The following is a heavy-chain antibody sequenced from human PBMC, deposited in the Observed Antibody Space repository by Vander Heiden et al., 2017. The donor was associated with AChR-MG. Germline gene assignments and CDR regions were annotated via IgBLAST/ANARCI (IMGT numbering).Heavy chain of an antibody. Sequence: QLQLQESGPGLVKPSETLSLTCTVFGGSIRSSSYDGGWNRQPPGKGLEWIGSIYYSGSTYYNPTLKGRVTISVDTSKNQFSLKLRSVTAADTAVYYCARLWTTVTTRYFDYWGQGTLVTVSS. V-gene: IGHV4-39*01. J-gene: IGHJ4*02. D-gene: IGHD4-17*01. CDR3: ARLWTTVTTRYFDY. CDR1: GGSIRSSSYD. CDR2: IYYSGST.